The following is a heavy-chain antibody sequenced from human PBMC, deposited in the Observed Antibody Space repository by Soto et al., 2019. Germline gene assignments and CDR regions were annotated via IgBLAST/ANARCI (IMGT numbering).Heavy chain of an antibody. V-gene: IGHV3-33*01. CDR1: GFTFSSYG. Sequence: QVQLVESGGGVVQPGRSLRLSCAASGFTFSSYGMHWVRQAPGKGLEWVAVIWYDGSNKYYADSVKGRFTISRDNSKNTLYLQMNSLRAEDTAVYYCARVGQQLVEGSFDYWGRGTLVTVSS. CDR2: IWYDGSNK. D-gene: IGHD6-13*01. CDR3: ARVGQQLVEGSFDY. J-gene: IGHJ4*02.